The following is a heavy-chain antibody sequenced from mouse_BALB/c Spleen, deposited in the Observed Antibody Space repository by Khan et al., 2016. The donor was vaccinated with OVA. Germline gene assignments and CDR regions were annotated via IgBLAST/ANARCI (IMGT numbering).Heavy chain of an antibody. CDR1: GFSLTNYG. V-gene: IGHV2-2*02. D-gene: IGHD2-5*01. Sequence: QVQLKQSGPGLVQPSQSLSITCTVSGFSLTNYGVHWVRQSPGKGLEWLGGIWSGGITDYNATFISRLSISKDISKSQVFFKMNSLQANDTAIYYCAKNSNGYFDYWGQGTTLTVSS. CDR3: AKNSNGYFDY. CDR2: IWSGGIT. J-gene: IGHJ2*01.